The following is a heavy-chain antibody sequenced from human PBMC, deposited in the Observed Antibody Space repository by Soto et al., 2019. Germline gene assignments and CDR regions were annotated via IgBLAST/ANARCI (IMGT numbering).Heavy chain of an antibody. V-gene: IGHV4-31*03. D-gene: IGHD6-6*01. J-gene: IGHJ4*02. Sequence: QVQLQESGPGLVKPSQTLPLTCTVSGGSISSGGYYWSWIRQHPGKGLEWIGYIYYSGSTYYNPSLKSRVTISVDTSKNQFSLKLSSVTAADTAVYYCARDRIDLSSFDYWGQGTLVTVSS. CDR2: IYYSGST. CDR3: ARDRIDLSSFDY. CDR1: GGSISSGGYY.